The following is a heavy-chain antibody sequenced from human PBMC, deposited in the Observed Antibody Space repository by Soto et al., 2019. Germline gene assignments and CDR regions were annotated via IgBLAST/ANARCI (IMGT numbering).Heavy chain of an antibody. CDR3: AREVFGELSDNYYYYYMDV. Sequence: SETLSLTCAVYGGSFSGYYWSWIRQHPGKGLEWIGYIYYSGSTYYNPSLKSRVTISVDTSKDQFSLKLSSVTAADTAVYYCAREVFGELSDNYYYYYMDVWGKGTTVTVSS. V-gene: IGHV4-31*11. J-gene: IGHJ6*03. CDR1: GGSFSGYY. D-gene: IGHD3-10*02. CDR2: IYYSGST.